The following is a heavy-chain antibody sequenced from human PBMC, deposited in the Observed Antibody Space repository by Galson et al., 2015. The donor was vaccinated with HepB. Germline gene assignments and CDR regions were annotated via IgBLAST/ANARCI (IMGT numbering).Heavy chain of an antibody. Sequence: CAASGFTFSAYWMSWVRQVSGKGLEWVADVNLDGRALYSSASVPGRFTVSRDPAERAVSLPMYSLRAEDTAVYYCAREVMIRTLAHKTPDYWGQGTLVTVSS. CDR3: AREVMIRTLAHKTPDY. J-gene: IGHJ4*02. CDR2: VNLDGRAL. D-gene: IGHD3-16*01. V-gene: IGHV3-7*03. CDR1: GFTFSAYW.